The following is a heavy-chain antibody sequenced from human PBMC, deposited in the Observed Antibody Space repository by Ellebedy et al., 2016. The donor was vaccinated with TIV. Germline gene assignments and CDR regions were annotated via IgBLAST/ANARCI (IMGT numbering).Heavy chain of an antibody. V-gene: IGHV3-23*01. CDR3: AKLPWETVFGLFAYFDY. CDR1: GFTFSSYA. J-gene: IGHJ4*02. Sequence: GESLKISXAASGFTFSSYAMSWVRQAPGKGLEWVSVIRGSGDSTYYADSVKGRFTVSRDNSKNTLYLQMNSLRAEDTAVYYCAKLPWETVFGLFAYFDYWGQGTLVPVSS. CDR2: IRGSGDST. D-gene: IGHD3/OR15-3a*01.